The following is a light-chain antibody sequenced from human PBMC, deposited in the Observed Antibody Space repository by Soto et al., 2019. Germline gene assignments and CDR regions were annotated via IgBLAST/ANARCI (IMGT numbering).Light chain of an antibody. CDR2: GAS. CDR1: QSVSSSY. CDR3: EQYGSSPLT. V-gene: IGKV3-20*01. Sequence: IGLTQSPGTQSLSPGERATLSGRASQSVSSSYLAWYQQKPCQAPRHLIYGASSRATGIPDRFSGSGSGTAFTLTISRLEPEDVAVYYCEQYGSSPLTFGGGTKVELK. J-gene: IGKJ4*01.